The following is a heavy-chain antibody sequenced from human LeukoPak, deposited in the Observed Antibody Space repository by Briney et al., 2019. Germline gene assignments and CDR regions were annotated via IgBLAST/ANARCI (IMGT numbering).Heavy chain of an antibody. V-gene: IGHV3-66*01. CDR2: IYSGGST. D-gene: IGHD3-10*01. CDR1: GFTVSSNY. Sequence: GGSLRLSCAASGFTVSSNYMSWVRQAPGKGLEWVSVIYSGGSTYYADSVKGRFTISRDNSKNTLYLQMNSLRAEDTAVYYCASGLLAYGSGSYFDYWGQGTLVTVSS. CDR3: ASGLLAYGSGSYFDY. J-gene: IGHJ4*02.